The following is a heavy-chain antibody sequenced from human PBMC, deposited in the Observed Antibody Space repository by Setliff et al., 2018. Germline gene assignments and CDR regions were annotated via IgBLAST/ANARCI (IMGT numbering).Heavy chain of an antibody. CDR2: IYYSGST. V-gene: IGHV4-39*01. CDR1: GGSISGSSYY. D-gene: IGHD3-22*01. J-gene: IGHJ4*02. CDR3: ARVSGYYFQTQIYFDY. Sequence: SETLSLTCTVSGGSISGSSYYWGWIRQPPGKGLEWIGSIYYSGSTYYNPSLKSRVTISVDTSKNQFSLKLSSVTAADTAVYYCARVSGYYFQTQIYFDYWGQGTLVTVSS.